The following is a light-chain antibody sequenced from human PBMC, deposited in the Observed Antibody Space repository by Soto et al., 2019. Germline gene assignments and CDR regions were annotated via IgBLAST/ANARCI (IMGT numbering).Light chain of an antibody. J-gene: IGKJ2*01. CDR2: AAS. CDR1: QSISSY. V-gene: IGKV1-39*01. CDR3: QQSYSTPVD. Sequence: DIQMTQSPSSLSASVGDRVTITCRASQSISSYLNWYQHKPGKAPRLLIYAASSLQRGVPSRFSGSGSGTDFTLTISSLQPEDSAADYCQQSYSTPVDFGQGTKLEIK.